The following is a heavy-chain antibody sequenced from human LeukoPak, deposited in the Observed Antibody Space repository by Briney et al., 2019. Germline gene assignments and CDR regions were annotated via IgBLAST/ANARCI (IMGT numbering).Heavy chain of an antibody. J-gene: IGHJ4*02. D-gene: IGHD1-26*01. Sequence: SETLSLICSVSGASTSLHYWSWIRQSPGKGLEWIGNILSTGLTHYNPSLKSRVTISGDTSKNQFSLKLTSVTAADTAVYYCARDGGWDEMDYWGQGTLVTVSS. CDR1: GASTSLHY. V-gene: IGHV4-59*11. CDR2: ILSTGLT. CDR3: ARDGGWDEMDY.